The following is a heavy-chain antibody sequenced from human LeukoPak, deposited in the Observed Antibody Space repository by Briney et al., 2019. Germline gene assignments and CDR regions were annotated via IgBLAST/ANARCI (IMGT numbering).Heavy chain of an antibody. J-gene: IGHJ3*01. Sequence: GGSLRLSCAASGFSFSNYGMSWVRQAPGKGLEWVSSISRSGGSTHYADSVKGRFVISRDTSKNTLHLQMNSLTAGDTAVYYCARKGAGLDAFDLWGQGTVVTVSS. CDR1: GFSFSNYG. D-gene: IGHD3/OR15-3a*01. CDR2: ISRSGGST. CDR3: ARKGAGLDAFDL. V-gene: IGHV3-23*01.